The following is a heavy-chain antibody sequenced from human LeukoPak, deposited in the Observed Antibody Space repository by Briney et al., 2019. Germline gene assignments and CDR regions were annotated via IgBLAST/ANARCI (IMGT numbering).Heavy chain of an antibody. CDR2: INSDGSSI. D-gene: IGHD1-1*01. V-gene: IGHV3-74*01. CDR3: ARYRSASYGAFDM. Sequence: GSLRLSCAASGFTFSSYWMHWVRQAPGKGLVWVSRINSDGSSIVYADSVKGRFTISRDNAKNTLYLQMNSLRAEDTAVYYCARYRSASYGAFDMWGQGTMVTVSS. CDR1: GFTFSSYW. J-gene: IGHJ3*02.